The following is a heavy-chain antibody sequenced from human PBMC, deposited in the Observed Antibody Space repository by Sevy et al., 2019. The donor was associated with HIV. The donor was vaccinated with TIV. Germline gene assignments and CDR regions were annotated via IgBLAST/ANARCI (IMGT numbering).Heavy chain of an antibody. CDR3: AGGFWGGFDY. J-gene: IGHJ4*02. CDR2: ISGHGGST. D-gene: IGHD3-3*01. CDR1: GFIFSSYA. Sequence: GGSLRLSCAASGFIFSSYAMSWVRQAPGKGLEWVSSISGHGGSTYYADSVKGRFTISRDNSNKMVDLEMNSLRVEDTAVYDCAGGFWGGFDYWGQGTLVTVSS. V-gene: IGHV3-23*01.